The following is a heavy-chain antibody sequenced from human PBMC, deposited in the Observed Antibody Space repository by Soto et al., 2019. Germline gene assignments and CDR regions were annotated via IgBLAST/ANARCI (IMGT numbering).Heavy chain of an antibody. CDR1: GFSISSSSYY. Sequence: SETLSLTCTVSGFSISSSSYYWVWIRQPPGKGLEWIGSIYYSGSTYYNPSLKSRVTISVDTSKNQFSLKLSSVTAADTAVYYCASPMYYYDSSGPGPIDYWGQGTLVTVSS. CDR3: ASPMYYYDSSGPGPIDY. V-gene: IGHV4-39*01. J-gene: IGHJ4*02. CDR2: IYYSGST. D-gene: IGHD3-22*01.